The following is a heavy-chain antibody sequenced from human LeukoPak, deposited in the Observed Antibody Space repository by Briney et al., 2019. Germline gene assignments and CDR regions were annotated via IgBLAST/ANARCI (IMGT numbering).Heavy chain of an antibody. D-gene: IGHD2-21*01. V-gene: IGHV3-23*01. CDR2: LSHSFGST. Sequence: GGSLRLSCAASGFTFSSYGMSWVRQAPGKGLEWVSALSHSFGSTYYADSVKGRFTISRDNSKNTLYLQMNRLRAEDTAVYYCARPRGCGTSRCNNFDYWGQGTLVTVSS. CDR3: ARPRGCGTSRCNNFDY. CDR1: GFTFSSYG. J-gene: IGHJ4*02.